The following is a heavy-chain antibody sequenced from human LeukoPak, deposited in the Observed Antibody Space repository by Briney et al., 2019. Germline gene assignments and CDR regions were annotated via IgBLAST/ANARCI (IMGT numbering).Heavy chain of an antibody. CDR1: GYTFTSYG. CDR2: ISAYNGNT. Sequence: GASVKVSCKASGYTFTSYGISWVRQAPGQGLEWMGWISAYNGNTNYAQKLQGRVTMTTDTSTSSAYMELRSLRSDDTAVYYCARALGVELPPRNYYYYGMDVWGQGTTVTVSS. CDR3: ARALGVELPPRNYYYYGMDV. V-gene: IGHV1-18*01. J-gene: IGHJ6*02. D-gene: IGHD3-10*01.